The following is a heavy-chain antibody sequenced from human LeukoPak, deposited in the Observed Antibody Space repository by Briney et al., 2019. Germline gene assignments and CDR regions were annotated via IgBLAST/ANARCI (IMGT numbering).Heavy chain of an antibody. Sequence: ASVKVSCKASGYTFTGYYMHWVRQAPGQGLEWMGWINPNSGGTNYAQKFQGRVTMTRDTSISTAYMELSRLRSDDTAVYYCAGGVDGSLPVVPAAILSIFDYWGQGTLVTVSP. J-gene: IGHJ4*02. D-gene: IGHD2-2*02. V-gene: IGHV1-2*02. CDR2: INPNSGGT. CDR3: AGGVDGSLPVVPAAILSIFDY. CDR1: GYTFTGYY.